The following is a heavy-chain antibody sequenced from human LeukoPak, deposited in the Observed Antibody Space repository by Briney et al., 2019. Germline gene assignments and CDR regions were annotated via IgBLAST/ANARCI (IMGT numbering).Heavy chain of an antibody. CDR1: GGSFSGYY. J-gene: IGHJ6*03. Sequence: SETLSLTCAVYGGSFSGYYWSWIRQPPGKGLEWIGEINHSGSTNYNPSLKSRVTISVDTSKNQFSLKLSSVTAADTAVYYCARVSRAIFGVVRGHMDVWGKGTTVTVSS. V-gene: IGHV4-34*01. CDR2: INHSGST. D-gene: IGHD3-3*01. CDR3: ARVSRAIFGVVRGHMDV.